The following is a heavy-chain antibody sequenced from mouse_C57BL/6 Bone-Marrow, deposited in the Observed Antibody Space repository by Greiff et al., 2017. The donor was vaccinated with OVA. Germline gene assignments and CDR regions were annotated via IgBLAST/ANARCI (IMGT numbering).Heavy chain of an antibody. CDR3: AREGFTTVVAPYYFDY. CDR1: GYTFTSYW. V-gene: IGHV1-53*01. D-gene: IGHD1-1*01. J-gene: IGHJ2*01. Sequence: VQLQQPGTELVKPGASVKLSCKASGYTFTSYWMHWVKQRPGQGLEWIGNINPSNGGTNYNEKFKSKATLTVDKSSSTAYMQLSSLTSEDSAVYYCAREGFTTVVAPYYFDYWGQGTTLTVSS. CDR2: INPSNGGT.